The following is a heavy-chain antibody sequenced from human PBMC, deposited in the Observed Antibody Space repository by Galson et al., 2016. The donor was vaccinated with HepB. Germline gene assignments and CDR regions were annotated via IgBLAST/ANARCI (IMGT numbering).Heavy chain of an antibody. D-gene: IGHD3-10*01. CDR2: IKQDGSEK. Sequence: SLRLSCAGSGFMFETYWMSRVRRAPGKGLEWVANIKQDGSEKFYADSLRGRFTASRDNAQNSVFLQMNSLRAEDTAVYYCARGRATSVRGLVGYYFDWWGQGTRVAVSS. CDR1: GFMFETYW. CDR3: ARGRATSVRGLVGYYFDW. V-gene: IGHV3-7*01. J-gene: IGHJ4*02.